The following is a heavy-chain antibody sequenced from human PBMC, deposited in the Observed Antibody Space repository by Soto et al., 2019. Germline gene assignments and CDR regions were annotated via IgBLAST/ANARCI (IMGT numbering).Heavy chain of an antibody. CDR2: INPNSGGT. D-gene: IGHD3-3*01. Sequence: ASVKVSCKASGYTFTGYYMHWVRQAPGQGLEWMGWINPNSGGTNYAQKFQGWVTMTRDTSISTAYMELSRLRSDDTAVYYCATYRLTIFGVVISSHAFDYWGQGTLVTVSS. V-gene: IGHV1-2*04. J-gene: IGHJ4*02. CDR3: ATYRLTIFGVVISSHAFDY. CDR1: GYTFTGYY.